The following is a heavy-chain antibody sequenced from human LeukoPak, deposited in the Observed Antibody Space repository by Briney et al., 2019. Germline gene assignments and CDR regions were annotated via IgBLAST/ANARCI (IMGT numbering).Heavy chain of an antibody. V-gene: IGHV1-8*01. CDR1: GYTFTSYD. CDR3: AKDPNGDYVGGFDM. J-gene: IGHJ3*02. Sequence: ASVKVSCKASGYTFTSYDINWVRQATGRGLEWMGWMNPNSGNTDYAQKFQGRVTMTRNTSISTAYMELSSLRSEDTAVYYCAKDPNGDYVGGFDMRGPGTMVTVSS. D-gene: IGHD4-17*01. CDR2: MNPNSGNT.